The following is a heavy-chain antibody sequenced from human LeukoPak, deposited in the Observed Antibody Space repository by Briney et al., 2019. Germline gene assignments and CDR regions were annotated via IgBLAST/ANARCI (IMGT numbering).Heavy chain of an antibody. CDR3: TSRAPIAAAPDY. CDR2: IRSKANSYAT. J-gene: IGHJ4*02. V-gene: IGHV3-73*01. Sequence: PGGSLKLSCAASGFTFSGSAMHWVRQASGKGLEWVGRIRSKANSYATAYAASVKGRFTISRDDSKNTAYLQMSSLKTEDSAVYYCTSRAPIAAAPDYWGQGTLVTVSS. CDR1: GFTFSGSA. D-gene: IGHD6-13*01.